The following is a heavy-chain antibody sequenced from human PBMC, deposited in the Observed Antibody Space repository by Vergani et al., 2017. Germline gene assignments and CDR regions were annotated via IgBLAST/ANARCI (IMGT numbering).Heavy chain of an antibody. J-gene: IGHJ4*02. CDR1: GGSFSSDNVY. CDR3: ARDLRDDIMIGPDNMPFDS. D-gene: IGHD3-9*01. V-gene: IGHV4-61*02. Sequence: QVQLQESGPGLVTPSQTLSLTCSVSGGSFSSDNVYWTWIRQPAGKGLEWIGRIYTSGSTEYNPSLKSRVTISQDASKSQFSLKIKSVTAADTALYFCARDLRDDIMIGPDNMPFDSWGQGTLVTVSS. CDR2: IYTSGST.